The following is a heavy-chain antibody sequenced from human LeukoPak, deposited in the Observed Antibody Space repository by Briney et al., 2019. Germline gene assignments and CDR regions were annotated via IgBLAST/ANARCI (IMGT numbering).Heavy chain of an antibody. Sequence: ASVKVSCKASGYTFISYDINWVRQATGQGLEWMGWMNPNSGNTGYAQKFQGRVTITRNTSISTAYMELSSLRSEDTDVYYCARRHYDFWSGYDNWFDPWGQGTLVTVSS. CDR1: GYTFISYD. CDR2: MNPNSGNT. V-gene: IGHV1-8*03. CDR3: ARRHYDFWSGYDNWFDP. J-gene: IGHJ5*02. D-gene: IGHD3-3*01.